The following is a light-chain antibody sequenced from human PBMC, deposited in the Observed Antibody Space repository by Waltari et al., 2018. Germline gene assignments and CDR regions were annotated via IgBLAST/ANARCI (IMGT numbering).Light chain of an antibody. CDR1: QSLTKRY. J-gene: IGKJ2*01. V-gene: IGKV3-20*01. Sequence: VLTHSPDTLSLYPGEIVTLSCRASQSLTKRYLAWYQQKPGRAPRLLIYGASSRAAGIPDRFSGSGSGTDFTLTIRRLEPEDFAVYYCTQYGSSVLYTFGQGTKLEIK. CDR2: GAS. CDR3: TQYGSSVLYT.